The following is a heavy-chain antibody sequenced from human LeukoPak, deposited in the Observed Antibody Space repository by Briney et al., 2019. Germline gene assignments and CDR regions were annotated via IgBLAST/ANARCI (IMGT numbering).Heavy chain of an antibody. CDR3: ARTRSGGSSSY. Sequence: ASVKVSCQASGYSFTTYGFTWVRQAPGQGLEWMGWISGNNGVTKYAQKVQGRVTMTTDTSTSTAYMEVTSLTSDDTAVYYCARTRSGGSSSYWGQGTLVTVSA. D-gene: IGHD2-15*01. V-gene: IGHV1-18*01. CDR1: GYSFTTYG. CDR2: ISGNNGVT. J-gene: IGHJ4*02.